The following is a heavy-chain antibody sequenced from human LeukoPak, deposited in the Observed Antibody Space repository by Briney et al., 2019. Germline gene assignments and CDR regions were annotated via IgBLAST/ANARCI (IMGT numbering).Heavy chain of an antibody. CDR2: IKTDGTYT. D-gene: IGHD3-10*01. CDR1: GFTFSRYW. J-gene: IGHJ4*02. CDR3: ARDTPLEVLFDY. Sequence: GGSLRLSCAASGFTFSRYWMHWVRQAPGEGLVWVSRIKTDGTYTSNADSVKGRFTISRDNAKNSLYLQMNSLRAEDTAVYYCARDTPLEVLFDYWGQGTLVTVSS. V-gene: IGHV3-74*01.